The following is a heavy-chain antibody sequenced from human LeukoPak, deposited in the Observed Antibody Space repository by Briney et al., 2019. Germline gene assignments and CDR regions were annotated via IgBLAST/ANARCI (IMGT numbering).Heavy chain of an antibody. Sequence: SGGSLRLSCTASGFTFSTYWISWVRQAPGKGLEWVSRISSGGGTTDYTDSVKGRFTVSRDTSKNTLYLQMNSLRAEDTAVYYCAKDRSGSGYFDYWGQGTLVTVSS. CDR1: GFTFSTYW. J-gene: IGHJ4*02. D-gene: IGHD3-10*01. V-gene: IGHV3-23*01. CDR3: AKDRSGSGYFDY. CDR2: ISSGGGTT.